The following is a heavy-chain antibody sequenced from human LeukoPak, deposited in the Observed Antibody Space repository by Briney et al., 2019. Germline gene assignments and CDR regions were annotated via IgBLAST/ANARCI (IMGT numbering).Heavy chain of an antibody. V-gene: IGHV3-23*01. CDR2: ISGSGGST. Sequence: GGSLRLSCAASGFTFSSYGMSWARQAPGKGLEWVSGISGSGGSTYYADSVKGRFTISRDNPKNTLYLQMNSLRAEDTAVYYRARDKSSGYYYFDYWGQGTLVTVSS. CDR1: GFTFSSYG. CDR3: ARDKSSGYYYFDY. D-gene: IGHD3-22*01. J-gene: IGHJ4*02.